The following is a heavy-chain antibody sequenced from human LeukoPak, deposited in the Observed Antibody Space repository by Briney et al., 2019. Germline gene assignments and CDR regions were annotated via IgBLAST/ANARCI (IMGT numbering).Heavy chain of an antibody. CDR1: GGTFSSYA. D-gene: IGHD3-10*01. CDR3: AYYGSGSPLMIYGMDV. J-gene: IGHJ6*04. CDR2: IIPIFGTA. Sequence: GASVKVSCKASGGTFSSYAISWVRQAPGQGLEWMGGIIPIFGTANYPQKFQGRVTIAADESTSTAYMELSSLRSEDTAVYYCAYYGSGSPLMIYGMDVWGKGTTVTVSS. V-gene: IGHV1-69*13.